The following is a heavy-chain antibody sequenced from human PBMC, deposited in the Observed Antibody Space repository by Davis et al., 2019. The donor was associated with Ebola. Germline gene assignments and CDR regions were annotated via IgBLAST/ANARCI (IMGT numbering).Heavy chain of an antibody. CDR1: GFRFSDYS. CDR3: ARPPGAFVVVPL. D-gene: IGHD2-2*01. V-gene: IGHV3-23*01. Sequence: GESLKISCVASGFRFSDYSMSWVRQAPGEGLEWISGVIGSGTDKYYAESVKGRFSISRDNSKSVLYLQMNSLRDEDTAVYYCARPPGAFVVVPLWGQGTTVTVSS. J-gene: IGHJ6*02. CDR2: VIGSGTDK.